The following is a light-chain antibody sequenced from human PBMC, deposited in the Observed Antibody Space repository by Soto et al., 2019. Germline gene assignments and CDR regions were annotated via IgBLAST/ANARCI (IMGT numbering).Light chain of an antibody. J-gene: IGKJ1*01. CDR2: LGS. CDR3: MQALQTPGT. CDR1: QSLLHTNGQNY. Sequence: DIVMTQSPLSLPVTPGEPASISCRSSQSLLHTNGQNYLDWYLQKPGQSPQLLIYLGSNRASGVPDRFSGRGSGTDFTLKISRVEAEDVGIYYCMQALQTPGTFGQGTKVEV. V-gene: IGKV2-28*01.